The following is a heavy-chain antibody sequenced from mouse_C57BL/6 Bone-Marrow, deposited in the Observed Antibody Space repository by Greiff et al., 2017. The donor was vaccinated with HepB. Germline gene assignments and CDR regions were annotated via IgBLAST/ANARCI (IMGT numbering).Heavy chain of an antibody. CDR1: GYTFTSYG. CDR3: ARKRDYYGSPYFDY. Sequence: QVQLKESGAELARPGASVKLSCKASGYTFTSYGISWVKQRTGQGLEWIGEIYPRSGNTYYNEKFKGKATLTADKSSSTAYMELRSLTSEDSAVYFCARKRDYYGSPYFDYWGQGTTLTVSS. D-gene: IGHD1-1*01. V-gene: IGHV1-81*01. J-gene: IGHJ2*01. CDR2: IYPRSGNT.